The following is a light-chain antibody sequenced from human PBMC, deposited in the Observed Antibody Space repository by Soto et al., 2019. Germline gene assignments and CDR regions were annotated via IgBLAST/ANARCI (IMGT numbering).Light chain of an antibody. J-gene: IGKJ1*01. Sequence: DLPLTQSPSSLSASVGDRVALTCRVSQGICSYLNCYRQKPGKVPKLLIYCASDLQSGVPSRFSGSGSGTDFTFTFSSLQPEDVATYYDQRTYDAPRTFGQGTKVEIK. V-gene: IGKV1-27*01. CDR1: QGICSY. CDR3: QRTYDAPRT. CDR2: CAS.